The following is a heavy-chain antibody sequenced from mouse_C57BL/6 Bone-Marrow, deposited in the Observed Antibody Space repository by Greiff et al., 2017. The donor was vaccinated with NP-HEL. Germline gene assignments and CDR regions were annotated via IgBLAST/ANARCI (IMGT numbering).Heavy chain of an antibody. D-gene: IGHD2-3*01. Sequence: DVHLVESGPGLVKPSQSLSLTCSVTGYSITSGYYWNWIRQFPGNKLEWMGYISYDGSNNYNPSLKNRISITRDTSKNQFFLKLNSVTTEDTATYYCARVYDGYSYYAMDYWGQGTSVTVSS. V-gene: IGHV3-6*01. J-gene: IGHJ4*01. CDR3: ARVYDGYSYYAMDY. CDR2: ISYDGSN. CDR1: GYSITSGYY.